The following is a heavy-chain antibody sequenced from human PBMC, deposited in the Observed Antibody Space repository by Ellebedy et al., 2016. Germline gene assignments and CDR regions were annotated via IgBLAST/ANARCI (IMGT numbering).Heavy chain of an antibody. D-gene: IGHD5-12*01. J-gene: IGHJ6*03. CDR2: IYYSGSA. CDR1: VGSISSSSYY. V-gene: IGHV4-39*07. Sequence: SETLSLXXTVSVGSISSSSYYWGWIRQPPGKGLEWIGSIYYSGSAYYNPSLKSRVTISVDTSKNQFSLKVSSVTAADTAVYYCARGGRGYLGYDPLYYMDVWGTGTTVIVSS. CDR3: ARGGRGYLGYDPLYYMDV.